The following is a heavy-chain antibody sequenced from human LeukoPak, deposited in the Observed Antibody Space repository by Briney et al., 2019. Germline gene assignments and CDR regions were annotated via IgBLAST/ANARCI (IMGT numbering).Heavy chain of an antibody. CDR3: ARGWNWVRHEEYYFDH. Sequence: PGRSLRLSCAASGFTFNTYAMHWVRQAPGKGLEWVAVISYDGRDKNHGDSVKGRFSISRDNSQTTVYLRMNSLRLEDTAVYYCARGWNWVRHEEYYFDHWGQGALVTVSS. V-gene: IGHV3-30*04. J-gene: IGHJ4*02. D-gene: IGHD1-1*01. CDR2: ISYDGRDK. CDR1: GFTFNTYA.